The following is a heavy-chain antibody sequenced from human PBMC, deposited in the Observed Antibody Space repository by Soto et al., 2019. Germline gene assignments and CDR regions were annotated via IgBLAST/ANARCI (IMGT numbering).Heavy chain of an antibody. J-gene: IGHJ4*02. CDR1: GGTFNTYA. V-gene: IGHV1-69*19. CDR2: ISPMFGAA. CDR3: AREVQVHTPAFVY. Sequence: QVQLVQSGAEMKKPGSSVKVSCQSSGGTFNTYAMNGVRQAPGQGPEWMGDISPMFGAANYEPKFQGRVTITADESTGTSYMQLSSLTSEDTALYFCAREVQVHTPAFVYWGQGTLVTVSS. D-gene: IGHD3-10*01.